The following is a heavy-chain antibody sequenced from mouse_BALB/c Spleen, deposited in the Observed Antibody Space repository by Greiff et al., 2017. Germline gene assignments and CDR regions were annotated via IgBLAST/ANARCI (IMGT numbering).Heavy chain of an antibody. CDR1: GFTFSDYY. CDR2: ISSGGSYT. Sequence: DVMLVESGGGLVKPGGSLKLSCAASGFTFSDYYMYWVRQTPEKRLEWVATISSGGSYTYYPDSVKGRFTISRDNAKNTLYLQMSSLKSEDTAMYYCTRVDLITTGAMDYWGQGTSVTVSS. V-gene: IGHV5-6-4*01. CDR3: TRVDLITTGAMDY. D-gene: IGHD2-4*01. J-gene: IGHJ4*01.